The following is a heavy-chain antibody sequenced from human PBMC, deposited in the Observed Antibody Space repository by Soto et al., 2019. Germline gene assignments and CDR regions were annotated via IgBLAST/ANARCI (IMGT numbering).Heavy chain of an antibody. Sequence: QVQLVQSGAEVKKPGASVKVSCKASGYTFTGYYMHWVRQAPGQGLEWMGWINPNSGGTNYAQKFQGWVTLTRDTSISTAYMELSRLRSDDTAVYYCARAAVRSSWHFDYWGQGTLVTVSS. CDR2: INPNSGGT. V-gene: IGHV1-2*04. CDR3: ARAAVRSSWHFDY. J-gene: IGHJ4*02. D-gene: IGHD6-13*01. CDR1: GYTFTGYY.